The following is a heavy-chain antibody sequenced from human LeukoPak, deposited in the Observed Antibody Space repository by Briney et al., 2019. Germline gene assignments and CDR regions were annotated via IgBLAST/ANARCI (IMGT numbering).Heavy chain of an antibody. Sequence: GGSLRLSCAGSGVTFSLYNTHWVRQAPGKGLEWVALISFGGSPTYYADSVRGGFTISGDNSKNTLFLQMSSLKAEDTAVYYCAREGASNGYHYGMDVWGQGTTVSVSS. CDR1: GVTFSLYN. V-gene: IGHV3-30*04. J-gene: IGHJ6*02. CDR3: AREGASNGYHYGMDV. D-gene: IGHD5-12*01. CDR2: ISFGGSPT.